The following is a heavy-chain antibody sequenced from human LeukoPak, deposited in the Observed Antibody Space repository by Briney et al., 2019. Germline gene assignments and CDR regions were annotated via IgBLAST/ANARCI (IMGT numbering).Heavy chain of an antibody. CDR3: ARGVMGSGYSPYFDY. CDR2: TYYGGST. CDR1: GGSISSYY. V-gene: IGHV4-59*08. J-gene: IGHJ4*02. Sequence: SETLSLTCTVSGGSISSYYWSWIRQPPGKGLEWIGYTYYGGSTNYNPSLKSRVTISVDTSKNQFSLKLSSVTAADTAVYYCARGVMGSGYSPYFDYWGQGTLVTVSS. D-gene: IGHD3-22*01.